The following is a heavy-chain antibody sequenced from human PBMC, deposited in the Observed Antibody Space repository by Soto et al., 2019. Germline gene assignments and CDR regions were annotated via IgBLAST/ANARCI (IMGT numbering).Heavy chain of an antibody. D-gene: IGHD5-12*01. Sequence: VESLKISCKCSQSNFMNFWVGWVRQMPGKGLEWMGIIFPADSDTRFSPSFQGRVTMSVDKSTYTAYLQMNSLRAEDTAVYYCARDNSGYAIGPLDVWGQGTTVTVYS. V-gene: IGHV5-51*01. CDR3: ARDNSGYAIGPLDV. CDR2: IFPADSDT. CDR1: QSNFMNFW. J-gene: IGHJ6*02.